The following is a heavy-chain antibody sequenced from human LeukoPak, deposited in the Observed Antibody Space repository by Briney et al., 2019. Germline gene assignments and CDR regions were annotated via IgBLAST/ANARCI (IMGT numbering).Heavy chain of an antibody. D-gene: IGHD6-19*01. J-gene: IGHJ5*02. CDR3: ARDSGSGGP. CDR2: ISYDGSNK. CDR1: GFTFSSYA. Sequence: PGGSLRLSCAASGFTFSSYAMHWVRQAPGKGLEWVAVISYDGSNKYYADSVKGRFTLFRDDAKNSVYLQMNSLRVEDMAVYYCARDSGSGGPWGQGTPVTVSS. V-gene: IGHV3-30-3*01.